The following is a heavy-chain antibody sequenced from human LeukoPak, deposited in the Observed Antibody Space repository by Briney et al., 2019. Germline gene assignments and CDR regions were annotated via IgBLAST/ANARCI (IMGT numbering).Heavy chain of an antibody. CDR3: ARAAEPLLNAFDI. CDR2: INHSGST. D-gene: IGHD2-15*01. Sequence: SGTLSLTCAVSGGSISSSNWWSWVRQPPGKGLEWIGEINHSGSTNYNPSLKSRVTISVDTSKNQFSLKLSSVTAADTAVYYCARAAEPLLNAFDIWGQGTMVTVSS. J-gene: IGHJ3*02. CDR1: GGSISSSNW. V-gene: IGHV4-4*02.